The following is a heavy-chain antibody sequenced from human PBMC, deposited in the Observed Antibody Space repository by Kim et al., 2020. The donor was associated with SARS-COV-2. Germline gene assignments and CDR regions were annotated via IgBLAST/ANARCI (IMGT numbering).Heavy chain of an antibody. Sequence: SADSGKGRFTISSANSKNTLYLQMNSLRAEDTAVYYCAKLYSSSWYYFDYWGQGTLVTVSS. V-gene: IGHV3-23*01. J-gene: IGHJ4*02. D-gene: IGHD6-13*01. CDR3: AKLYSSSWYYFDY.